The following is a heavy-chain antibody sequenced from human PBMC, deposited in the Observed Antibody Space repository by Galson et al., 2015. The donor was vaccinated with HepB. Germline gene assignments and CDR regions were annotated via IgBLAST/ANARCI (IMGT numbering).Heavy chain of an antibody. CDR3: SRGAVPAANAPFDY. J-gene: IGHJ4*02. CDR2: INPSGGSR. D-gene: IGHD2-2*01. Sequence: SVKVSCKASAYTFTRSYMHWVRQAPGQGLEWMGIINPSGGSRSYAQKFQGRVTMTRDTSTSTVYMELTNLRSEDTALYYCSRGAVPAANAPFDYWGQGTLVTVSS. V-gene: IGHV1-46*01. CDR1: AYTFTRSY.